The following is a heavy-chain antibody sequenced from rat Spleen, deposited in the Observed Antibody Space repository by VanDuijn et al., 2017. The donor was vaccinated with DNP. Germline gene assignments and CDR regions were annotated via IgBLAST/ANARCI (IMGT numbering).Heavy chain of an antibody. D-gene: IGHD1-12*03. CDR1: GFTFSNAW. CDR3: AYYHDGYH. V-gene: IGHV6-8*01. CDR2: IKAKSNNYAT. J-gene: IGHJ2*01. Sequence: EVQLVETGGSLVQPGKSLKLTCATSGFTFSNAWMHWVRQSPEKQLEWVAQIKAKSNNYATYYAESVKGRFTISRDDSKSSVYLQMNSLKEEDTALYYCAYYHDGYHWGQGVMVTVSS.